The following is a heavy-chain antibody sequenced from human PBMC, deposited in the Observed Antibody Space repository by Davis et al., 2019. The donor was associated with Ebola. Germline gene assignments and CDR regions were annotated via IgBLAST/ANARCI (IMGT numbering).Heavy chain of an antibody. J-gene: IGHJ5*02. V-gene: IGHV2-5*01. CDR1: GFSLTTSGVG. Sequence: SGPTLVKPTQTLTLTCTFSGFSLTTSGVGVGWIRQPPGKALEWLALIYWNDDKRYSPSLKSRLTITKDTSKNQVVLTMTNMDPVDTATYYCAHRRGNYYENWFDPWGQGTLVTVSS. CDR2: IYWNDDK. CDR3: AHRRGNYYENWFDP. D-gene: IGHD3-22*01.